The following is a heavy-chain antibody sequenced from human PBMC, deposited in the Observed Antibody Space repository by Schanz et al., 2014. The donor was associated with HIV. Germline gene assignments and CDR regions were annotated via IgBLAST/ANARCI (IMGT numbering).Heavy chain of an antibody. CDR1: GFTFSSFG. D-gene: IGHD6-19*01. Sequence: QVQLAESGGGVVQPGRSLRLSCAASGFTFSSFGLHWVRQAPGKGLEWVAVISYDGSEKYYADSVKGRFTISRDSSKNTLYLQMNGLRAEDTAVYYCARGVPAHSSGWYLDYWGQGTLVIVSS. J-gene: IGHJ4*02. V-gene: IGHV3-30*03. CDR3: ARGVPAHSSGWYLDY. CDR2: ISYDGSEK.